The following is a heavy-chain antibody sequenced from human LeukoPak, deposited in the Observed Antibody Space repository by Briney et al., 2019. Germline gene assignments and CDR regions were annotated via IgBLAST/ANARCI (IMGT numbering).Heavy chain of an antibody. J-gene: IGHJ5*02. CDR1: GFTFSSYG. V-gene: IGHV3-33*08. CDR3: AAGNRATGFDP. Sequence: GGSLRLSCAASGFTFSSYGMHWVRQAPGKGLEWVAVIWYGGSNKYYADSVKGRFTISRDNSKNTLYLQMNSLRAEDTAVYYCAAGNRATGFDPWGQGTLVTVSS. D-gene: IGHD3-10*01. CDR2: IWYGGSNK.